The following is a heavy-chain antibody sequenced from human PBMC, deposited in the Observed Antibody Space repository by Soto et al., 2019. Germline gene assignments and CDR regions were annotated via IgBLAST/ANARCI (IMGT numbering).Heavy chain of an antibody. V-gene: IGHV3-23*01. Sequence: GGSLRLSCAASGFTFSSYAMTCVRQAPGKGLEWVSTISGSGDITYYTDSVKGRFTISRDNFKNTLYLQMNSLRAEDTALYYCAKHKTAYASAWLDYWGQGTLVTVSS. CDR2: ISGSGDIT. CDR1: GFTFSSYA. CDR3: AKHKTAYASAWLDY. D-gene: IGHD6-19*01. J-gene: IGHJ4*02.